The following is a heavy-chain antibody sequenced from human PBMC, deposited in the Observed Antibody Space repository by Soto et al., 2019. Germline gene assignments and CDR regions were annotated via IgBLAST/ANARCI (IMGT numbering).Heavy chain of an antibody. CDR3: ARGPNYDFWSGYFRG. V-gene: IGHV4-59*13. J-gene: IGHJ4*02. CDR1: GGSISSYY. Sequence: SETLSLTCDVSGGSISSYYWSWIRQPPGKGLEWVGYAYYTGTTSYNPSLKSRVSISVDKSRNQFSLKLRSVTAADTAVYYCARGPNYDFWSGYFRGWGQGSLVTVSS. D-gene: IGHD3-3*01. CDR2: AYYTGTT.